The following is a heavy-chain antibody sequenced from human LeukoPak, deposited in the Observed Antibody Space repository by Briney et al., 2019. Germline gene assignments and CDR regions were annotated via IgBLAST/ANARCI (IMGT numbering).Heavy chain of an antibody. CDR3: ARTDCSSTDCYLFDY. V-gene: IGHV5-51*01. CDR1: GYNFISNW. D-gene: IGHD2-2*01. J-gene: IGHJ4*02. Sequence: GEXXKISCKGSGYNFISNWIAWVRQMPGKGLEWMGIIYPADSHTRYSPSFQGQVTISADKSISTAYLQWSSLEASDTAMYYCARTDCSSTDCYLFDYWGQGTVVTVSP. CDR2: IYPADSHT.